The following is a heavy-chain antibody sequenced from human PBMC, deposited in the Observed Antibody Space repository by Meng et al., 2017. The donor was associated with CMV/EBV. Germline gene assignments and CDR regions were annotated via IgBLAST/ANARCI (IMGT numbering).Heavy chain of an antibody. J-gene: IGHJ3*02. CDR2: IRSKVYGGTT. V-gene: IGHV3-49*04. CDR3: TRATRRSDYAFDI. CDR1: GFTFGDYA. D-gene: IGHD1-26*01. Sequence: GGSLRLSCTASGFTFGDYAMSWVRQAPGKGLEWVGFIRSKVYGGTTEYAASVKGRFTISRDDSKSIAYLQMNSLKTEDTAVYYCTRATRRSDYAFDIWGQGTMVTVSS.